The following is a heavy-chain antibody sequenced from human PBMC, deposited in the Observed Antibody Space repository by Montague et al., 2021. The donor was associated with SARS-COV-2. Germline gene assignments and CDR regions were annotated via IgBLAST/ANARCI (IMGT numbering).Heavy chain of an antibody. D-gene: IGHD3-9*01. Sequence: SETLSLTCAVYGGSITNHYWTWVRQPPGNGLEWVGEVNQSGRTTYYNPXLRSRVTISVDRSNNQVSLTLESVTAADTAVYYCARVPLHFDGFDYWGQGSLVTVSS. CDR1: GGSITNHY. CDR3: ARVPLHFDGFDY. CDR2: VNQSGRTT. V-gene: IGHV4-34*01. J-gene: IGHJ4*02.